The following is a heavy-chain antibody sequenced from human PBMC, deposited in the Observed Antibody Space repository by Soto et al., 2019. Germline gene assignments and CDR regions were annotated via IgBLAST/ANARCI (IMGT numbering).Heavy chain of an antibody. D-gene: IGHD3-22*01. CDR3: AEDNQLGYYDSSGSKDWFDP. V-gene: IGHV3-23*01. CDR1: GFTFSSYA. Sequence: SLRLSCAASGFTFSSYAMTWVRQAPGKGLEWVSAISGSGGSTYYADSVKGRFTISRDNSKNTLYLQMNSLRAEDTAVYYCAEDNQLGYYDSSGSKDWFDPWGQGTLVTVSS. CDR2: ISGSGGST. J-gene: IGHJ5*02.